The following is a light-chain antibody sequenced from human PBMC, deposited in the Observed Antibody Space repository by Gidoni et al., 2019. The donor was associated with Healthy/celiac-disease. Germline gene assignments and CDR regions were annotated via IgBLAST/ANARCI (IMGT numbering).Light chain of an antibody. J-gene: IGLJ2*01. CDR1: SLRSYY. CDR3: NSRDSSGNRL. Sequence: SSELTQDPAVSVALGQTVRITCQGDSLRSYYASWYQQKPGQAPVLVIYGKNNRPSGIPDRFSGSSSGNTASLTITGAQEEDEADYYCNSRDSSGNRLFGGGTKLTVL. CDR2: GKN. V-gene: IGLV3-19*01.